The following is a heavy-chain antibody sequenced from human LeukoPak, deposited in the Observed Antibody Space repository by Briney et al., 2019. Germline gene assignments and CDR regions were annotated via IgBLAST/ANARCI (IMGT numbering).Heavy chain of an antibody. J-gene: IGHJ4*02. V-gene: IGHV3-48*01. CDR3: ARDGSFVAAAGSDLDY. Sequence: PGGSLRLSCAASGFTFSSYSMNWVRQAPGKGLEWVSYISSSSTIYYADSVKGRFTISRDNAKNSLYLQMNSLRAEDTAVYYCARDGSFVAAAGSDLDYWGRGTLVTVSS. CDR1: GFTFSSYS. CDR2: ISSSSTI. D-gene: IGHD6-13*01.